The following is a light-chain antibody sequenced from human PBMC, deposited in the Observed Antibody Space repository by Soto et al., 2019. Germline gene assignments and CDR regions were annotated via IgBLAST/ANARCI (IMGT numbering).Light chain of an antibody. CDR1: QSINKL. V-gene: IGKV1-5*01. CDR2: DAS. J-gene: IGKJ1*01. CDR3: QNYGNSPWT. Sequence: DIQMTQSPSTLPASVGDRVTITCRASQSINKLLAWYQQKPGKAPNLLVSDASSLQSGVPSRFSGSGSETDFTLTISGLEPEDFAVYYCQNYGNSPWTFGQGTKVDIK.